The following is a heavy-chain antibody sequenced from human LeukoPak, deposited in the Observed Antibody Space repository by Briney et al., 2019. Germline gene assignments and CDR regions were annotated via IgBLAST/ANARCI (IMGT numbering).Heavy chain of an antibody. V-gene: IGHV3-23*01. CDR3: TAGGSGSYYTY. CDR1: GFTFNTYA. CDR2: ISGGGGST. Sequence: GGSLRLSCAASGFTFNTYAMNWVRPAPGKGLEWVSTISGGGGSTYYADSVKGRFTISRDNSINTLYLQMNSLRAEDTAVYYCTAGGSGSYYTYWGQGTLVTVSS. D-gene: IGHD1-26*01. J-gene: IGHJ4*02.